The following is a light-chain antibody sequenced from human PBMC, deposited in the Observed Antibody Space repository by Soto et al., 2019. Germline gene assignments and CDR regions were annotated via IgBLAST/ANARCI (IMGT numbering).Light chain of an antibody. CDR3: QQSDSPPYS. V-gene: IGKV1-39*01. J-gene: IGKJ2*03. CDR1: QSVSTN. CDR2: ASS. Sequence: DIQMTQSPSSLSASIGDRVTITCRASQSVSTNLNWYQQKPGKAPKLLIFASSSLQSGVPSRFSGSGSGTDFTLIISGLQPEDFATYSCQQSDSPPYSFGQGTKLAIK.